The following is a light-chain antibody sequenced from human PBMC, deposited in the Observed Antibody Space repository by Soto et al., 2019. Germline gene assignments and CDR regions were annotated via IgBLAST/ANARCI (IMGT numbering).Light chain of an antibody. J-gene: IGLJ1*01. CDR3: SSYTSSSTHV. Sequence: QSALTQPASVSGSPGQSITISCTGTSSDVGGYNFVCWYQQHPGKVPKLMIFDVNSRPSGVSDRFSSSKSGNTASLTISGLQAEDEGDYYCSSYTSSSTHVFGSGTKLTVL. V-gene: IGLV2-14*03. CDR2: DVN. CDR1: SSDVGGYNF.